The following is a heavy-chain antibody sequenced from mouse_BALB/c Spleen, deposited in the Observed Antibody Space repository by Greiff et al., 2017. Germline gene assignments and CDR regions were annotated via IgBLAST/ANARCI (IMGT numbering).Heavy chain of an antibody. Sequence: QVQLQQSGAELMKPGASLKISCKATGYTFSSYWIEWVKQRPGHGLEWIGEILPGSGSTNYNEKFKGKATFTADTSSNTAYMQLSSLTSEDSAVYYCARLLRDYYAMDYWGQGTSVTVSS. V-gene: IGHV1-9*01. D-gene: IGHD1-1*01. CDR2: ILPGSGST. CDR1: GYTFSSYW. CDR3: ARLLRDYYAMDY. J-gene: IGHJ4*01.